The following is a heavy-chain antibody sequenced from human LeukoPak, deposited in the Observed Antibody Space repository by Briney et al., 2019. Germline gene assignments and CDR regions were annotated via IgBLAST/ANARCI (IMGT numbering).Heavy chain of an antibody. CDR2: ITGSGGRT. CDR1: GFTFSSYA. J-gene: IGHJ4*02. Sequence: GGSLRLSCAASGFTFSSYAMNWVRQAPGKGLEWVSAITGSGGRTYYADSVKGRFTISRGNSKNTLYLQMNSLRAEDTAVYYCARNSGSSADYWGQGTLVTVSS. D-gene: IGHD6-13*01. CDR3: ARNSGSSADY. V-gene: IGHV3-23*01.